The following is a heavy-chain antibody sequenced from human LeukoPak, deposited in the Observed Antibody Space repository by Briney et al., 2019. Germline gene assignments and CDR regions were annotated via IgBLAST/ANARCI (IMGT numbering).Heavy chain of an antibody. J-gene: IGHJ6*03. CDR2: MNPNSGNT. D-gene: IGHD5-24*01. CDR3: ARGRMATITRPYYYYYMDV. V-gene: IGHV1-8*01. Sequence: ASVKVSCKASGYTFTSYDINWVRQATGQGLEWMGWMNPNSGNTGYAQKFQGRVTMTRNTSISTAYMELSSLRSEDTAVYYCARGRMATITRPYYYYYMDVWGKGTTVTVSS. CDR1: GYTFTSYD.